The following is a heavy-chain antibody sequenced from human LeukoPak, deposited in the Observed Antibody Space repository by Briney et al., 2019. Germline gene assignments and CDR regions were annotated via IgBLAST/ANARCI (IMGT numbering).Heavy chain of an antibody. CDR2: MNPNTGHT. CDR3: GRVQSGSLLRYGMDV. V-gene: IGHV1-8*02. J-gene: IGHJ6*02. D-gene: IGHD3-10*01. CDR1: GYTFTCYG. Sequence: GASVKVSCKASGYTFTCYGISWVRQATGQGLEWMGWMNPNTGHTGFTQKFQGRVTMTRSISLNTAYMELSSLRSEDTAVYFCGRVQSGSLLRYGMDVWGQGTTVTVSS.